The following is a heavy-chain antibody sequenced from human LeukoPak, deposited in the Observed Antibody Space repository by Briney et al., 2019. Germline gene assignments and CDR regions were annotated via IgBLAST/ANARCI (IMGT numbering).Heavy chain of an antibody. J-gene: IGHJ2*01. CDR1: GYKLTTYW. CDR3: ARRGGDGLWYFDL. V-gene: IGHV5-51*01. Sequence: GESLKISCKASGYKLTTYWIGWVRQMPGKGLEWMGIIYPADSDTAYSRPCQGQVTFSAAKSISTAYLQWTSLKASDTAMYYCARRGGDGLWYFDLWGRGTLVTVSS. CDR2: IYPADSDT. D-gene: IGHD2-21*02.